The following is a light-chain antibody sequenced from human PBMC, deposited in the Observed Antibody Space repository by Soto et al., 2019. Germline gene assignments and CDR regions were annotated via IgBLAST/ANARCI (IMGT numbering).Light chain of an antibody. CDR3: QQYNSYPYT. J-gene: IGKJ2*01. Sequence: IQMTQSPSTLSASVGDRVTITRRASQSVSSWLAWYQQKPGKVPKLLIYDASTLESGVPSTFGGSGSGTEFTLTISSLQPEDFATYFCQQYNSYPYTFGQGTKLEI. CDR1: QSVSSW. CDR2: DAS. V-gene: IGKV1-5*01.